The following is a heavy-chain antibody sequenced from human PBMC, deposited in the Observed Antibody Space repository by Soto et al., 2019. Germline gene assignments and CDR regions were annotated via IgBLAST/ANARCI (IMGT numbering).Heavy chain of an antibody. J-gene: IGHJ6*02. CDR2: ISSSSGTI. D-gene: IGHD3-3*01. CDR1: GFTFGSYS. Sequence: GGSLRLSCVASGFTFGSYSLNWVRQAPGKGLEWISYISSSSGTIYYADSVKGRFTISRDNAENSLYLQMNSLRDDDTAVYYCAREDPWSANADDMDVWGQGTTVTVSS. V-gene: IGHV3-48*02. CDR3: AREDPWSANADDMDV.